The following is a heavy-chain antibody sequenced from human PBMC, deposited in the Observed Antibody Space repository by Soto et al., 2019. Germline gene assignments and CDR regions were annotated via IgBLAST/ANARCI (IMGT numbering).Heavy chain of an antibody. J-gene: IGHJ4*02. CDR1: GYTFTSYS. D-gene: IGHD3-10*01. CDR2: INAGNGNT. V-gene: IGHV1-3*01. CDR3: ARGSGLYYFDN. Sequence: ASVKVSCKASGYTFTSYSMHWVRQAPGQRLEWMGWINAGNGNTKYSQKFQGRVTITRDTSASTAYMELSSLRSEDTAVYYCARGSGLYYFDNWGQGTLVTVSS.